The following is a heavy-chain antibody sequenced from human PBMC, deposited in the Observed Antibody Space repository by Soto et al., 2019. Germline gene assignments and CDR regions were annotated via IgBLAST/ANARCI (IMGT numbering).Heavy chain of an antibody. D-gene: IGHD4-17*01. J-gene: IGHJ4*02. Sequence: QVQLVQSGAEVKKPGSSVKVSCKASGGTFSSYAISWVRQAPGQGLEWMGGIIPIFGTANYAQKFQGRVTITADESTSTAYRELSSLRSEDTAVYYCARNLLINYGDYVHYFDYWGQGTLVTVSS. CDR1: GGTFSSYA. CDR3: ARNLLINYGDYVHYFDY. CDR2: IIPIFGTA. V-gene: IGHV1-69*12.